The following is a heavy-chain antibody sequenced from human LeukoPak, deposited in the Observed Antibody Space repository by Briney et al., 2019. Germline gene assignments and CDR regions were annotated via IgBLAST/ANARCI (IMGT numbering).Heavy chain of an antibody. V-gene: IGHV3-30*18. D-gene: IGHD2-15*01. CDR3: AKEVVVSPGPAY. Sequence: GGSLRLSCAASRFTLSSYGMHGVRQAPGKGLEWVAVISYDGSKKFYADSVKGRFTISRDNSKNTLYLQMNSLRAEDTAVYFSAKEVVVSPGPAYWGQGTLVTVSS. J-gene: IGHJ4*02. CDR2: ISYDGSKK. CDR1: RFTLSSYG.